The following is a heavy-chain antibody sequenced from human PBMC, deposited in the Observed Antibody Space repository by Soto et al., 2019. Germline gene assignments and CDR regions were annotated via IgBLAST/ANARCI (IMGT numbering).Heavy chain of an antibody. CDR2: ITSSSSYI. D-gene: IGHD3-22*01. CDR1: GLTFSSFN. V-gene: IGHV3-21*01. Sequence: PGGAVRLSCAASGLTFSSFNVNWFRPDPGKGLEWDSTITSSSSYIYYADSVKGRFTISRDNAKNSLYLQMNSLRAEDTAVYYCSSVPYSETSGYYWVGDYLGQGTLATVS. CDR3: SSVPYSETSGYYWVGDY. J-gene: IGHJ4*02.